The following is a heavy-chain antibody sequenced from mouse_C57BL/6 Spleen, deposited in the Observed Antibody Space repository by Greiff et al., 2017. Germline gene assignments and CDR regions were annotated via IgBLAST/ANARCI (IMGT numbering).Heavy chain of an antibody. CDR2: IRNKANGYTT. V-gene: IGHV7-3*01. CDR3: ARSYYSNYFDY. J-gene: IGHJ2*01. CDR1: GFTFTDYY. D-gene: IGHD2-12*01. Sequence: EVMLVESGGGLVQPGGSLSLSCAASGFTFTDYYMSWVRQPPGKALEWLGFIRNKANGYTTEYSASVKGRFTISRDNSQSILYLQMNALRAEDSATYYCARSYYSNYFDYWGQGTTLTGSS.